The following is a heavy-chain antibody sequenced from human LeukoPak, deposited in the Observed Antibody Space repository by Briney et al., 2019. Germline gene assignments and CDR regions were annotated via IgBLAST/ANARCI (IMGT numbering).Heavy chain of an antibody. CDR2: IWYDGTNK. V-gene: IGHV3-33*01. D-gene: IGHD3-22*01. CDR1: GFTFSTFV. J-gene: IGHJ4*02. CDR3: ARVPHYYDSSGLDY. Sequence: RSLRLSCAASGFTFSTFVIHWVRPAPGKGLEWVALIWYDGTNKYYADSVKGRFTISRDNSRNTLYLQMNSLRAEDTAVYYCARVPHYYDSSGLDYWGQGTLVTVSS.